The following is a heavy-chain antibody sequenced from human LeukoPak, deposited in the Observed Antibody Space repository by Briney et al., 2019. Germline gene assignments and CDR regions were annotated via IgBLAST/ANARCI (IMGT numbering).Heavy chain of an antibody. CDR1: GVSFSGYY. J-gene: IGHJ5*02. Sequence: PSETLSLTCAVYGVSFSGYYWSWIRQPPGKGLEWIGEINHSGSTNYNPSLKSRVTISVDTSKNQFSLKLSSVTAADTAVYYCASGYYDILTGPGGWFDPWGQATLVTVSS. CDR3: ASGYYDILTGPGGWFDP. V-gene: IGHV4-34*01. D-gene: IGHD3-9*01. CDR2: INHSGST.